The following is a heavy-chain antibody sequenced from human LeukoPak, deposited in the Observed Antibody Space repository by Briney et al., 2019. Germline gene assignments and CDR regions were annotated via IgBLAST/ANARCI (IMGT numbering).Heavy chain of an antibody. D-gene: IGHD6-13*01. Sequence: SETLSLTCTVSGGSISSGGYYWSWIRQPPGKGLEWIGYIYHSGSTYYNPSLKSRVTISVDRSKNQFSLKLSSVTAADTAVYYCAGTGYSSSWYSSGMDVWGQGTTVTVSS. CDR2: IYHSGST. V-gene: IGHV4-30-2*01. CDR1: GGSISSGGYY. CDR3: AGTGYSSSWYSSGMDV. J-gene: IGHJ6*02.